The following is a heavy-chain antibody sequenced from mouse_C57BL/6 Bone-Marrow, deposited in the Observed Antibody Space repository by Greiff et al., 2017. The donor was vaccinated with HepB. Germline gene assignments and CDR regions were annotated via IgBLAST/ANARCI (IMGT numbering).Heavy chain of an antibody. V-gene: IGHV1-76*01. CDR2: IYPGSGNT. D-gene: IGHD1-2*01. CDR3: AIITTGLDYAMDY. CDR1: GYTFTDYY. Sequence: VQLQQSGAELVRPGASVKLSCKASGYTFTDYYINWVKQRPGQGLEWIARIYPGSGNTYYNEKFKGKATLTAAKSSSTAYMQLSSLTSEDSAVYFCAIITTGLDYAMDYWGQGTSVTVSS. J-gene: IGHJ4*01.